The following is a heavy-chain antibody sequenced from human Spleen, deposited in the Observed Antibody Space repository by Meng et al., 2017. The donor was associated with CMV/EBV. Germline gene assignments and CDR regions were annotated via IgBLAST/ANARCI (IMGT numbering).Heavy chain of an antibody. CDR3: AREDSYYFDY. D-gene: IGHD6-6*01. V-gene: IGHV3-21*01. CDR1: GFTFSTYS. Sequence: GESLKISCTASGFTFSTYSMNWVRQAPGKGLEWVSSISSSSAYIYYADSMKGRFTISRDNAKNSLYLQMNSLRAEDTAVYYCAREDSYYFDYWGQGTLVTVSS. J-gene: IGHJ4*02. CDR2: ISSSSAYI.